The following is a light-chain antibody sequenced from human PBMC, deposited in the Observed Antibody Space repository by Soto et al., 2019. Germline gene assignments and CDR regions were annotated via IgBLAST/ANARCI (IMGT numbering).Light chain of an antibody. CDR1: SSNIGAGYN. CDR3: QSYDSSLSGWV. CDR2: GNI. V-gene: IGLV1-40*01. J-gene: IGLJ3*02. Sequence: QSVLTQPPSVSGAPGQRVTISCTGSSSNIGAGYNVHWYQQLPGTATKLLIYGNINRPSGVPDRVSGSKSGTSASLAITGLQAEDEADYYCQSYDSSLSGWVFGGGTKLTVL.